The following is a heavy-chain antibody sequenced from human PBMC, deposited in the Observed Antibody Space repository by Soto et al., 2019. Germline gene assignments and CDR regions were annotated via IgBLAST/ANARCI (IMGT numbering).Heavy chain of an antibody. CDR3: ATGSGHSDFLSAYPPRCFECFFDP. CDR2: IYYSGST. D-gene: IGHD3-3*01. Sequence: SETLSLTCTVSGGSISSYYWSWIRQPPGKGLEWIGYIYYSGSTNYNPSLKSRATISVDTSKNQLSLKLSSVTAADTAVYYCATGSGHSDFLSAYPPRCFECFFDPWGQGTLVTVSS. CDR1: GGSISSYY. V-gene: IGHV4-59*01. J-gene: IGHJ5*02.